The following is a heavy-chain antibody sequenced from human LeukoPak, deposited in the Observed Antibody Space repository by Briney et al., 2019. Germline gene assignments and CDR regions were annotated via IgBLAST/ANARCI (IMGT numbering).Heavy chain of an antibody. Sequence: GGSLRLSCAASGFTFSSYGMHWVRQAPGKGLEWVTVISYDGSNKYYADYVKGRFTISRDNSKNTLYLQMNSLRAEDTAVYYCARRPIKYYYYGMDVWGQGTTVTVSS. CDR2: ISYDGSNK. J-gene: IGHJ6*02. CDR1: GFTFSSYG. CDR3: ARRPIKYYYYGMDV. V-gene: IGHV3-30*03.